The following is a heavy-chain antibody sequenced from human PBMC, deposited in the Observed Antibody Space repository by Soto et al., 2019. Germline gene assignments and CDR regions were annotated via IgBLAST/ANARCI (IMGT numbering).Heavy chain of an antibody. J-gene: IGHJ4*02. V-gene: IGHV1-18*01. CDR1: GYTFSSIG. D-gene: IGHD3-10*01. CDR2: ISPYKGNT. Sequence: ASVKVSCKASGYTFSSIGISWVRQAPGQGLEWMGWISPYKGNTYYAQRLQGRVTMTTDTSTSTAYMELRSLRSDDTAVYYCARDLDGSGNYYTDYWGQGTLVTVSS. CDR3: ARDLDGSGNYYTDY.